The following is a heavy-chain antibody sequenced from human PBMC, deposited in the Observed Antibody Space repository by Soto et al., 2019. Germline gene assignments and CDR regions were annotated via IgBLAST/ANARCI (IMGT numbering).Heavy chain of an antibody. CDR2: IYSGGST. J-gene: IGHJ6*02. Sequence: GGSLRLSCTASGFTVSSHYMSWVRQGPGKGLEWVSVIYSGGSTYYADSVRGRFTISRHDSKNTLYIQMNSLRAEDTAVYYCVRDVGGDRDGMDVWGQGTTVTVS. V-gene: IGHV3-53*04. CDR3: VRDVGGDRDGMDV. D-gene: IGHD3-16*01. CDR1: GFTVSSHY.